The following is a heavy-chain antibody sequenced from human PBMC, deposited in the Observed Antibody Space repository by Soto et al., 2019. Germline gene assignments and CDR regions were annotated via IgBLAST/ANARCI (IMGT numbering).Heavy chain of an antibody. D-gene: IGHD4-17*01. CDR1: GGTFDSSA. CDR2: ILPFFGTA. Sequence: QVQLVQSGSEVKKPGSSVKVSCKASGGTFDSSAINWLRQAPGQGPEWMGNILPFFGTADYAQNFQGRVTITADKSTSTAYMEMRSLTFEDTAVYYCARGHEYGGNSDAFVIWGQGTVVTVSS. CDR3: ARGHEYGGNSDAFVI. J-gene: IGHJ3*02. V-gene: IGHV1-69*14.